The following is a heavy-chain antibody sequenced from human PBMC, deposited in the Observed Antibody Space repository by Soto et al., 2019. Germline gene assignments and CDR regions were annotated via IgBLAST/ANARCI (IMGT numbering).Heavy chain of an antibody. CDR1: GGSFSAYY. CDR2: INHSGST. CDR3: ARLPPPGVAARPFDY. J-gene: IGHJ4*02. D-gene: IGHD6-6*01. Sequence: SETLSLTCAVSGGSFSAYYWSWIRQPPGKGLEWIGEINHSGSTNYNPSLKSRVTISVDTSKNQFSLKLSSVTAADTAVYYCARLPPPGVAARPFDYWGQGTLVTVSS. V-gene: IGHV4-34*01.